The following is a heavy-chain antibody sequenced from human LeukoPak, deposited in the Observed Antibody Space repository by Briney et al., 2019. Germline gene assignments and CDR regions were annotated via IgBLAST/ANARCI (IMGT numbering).Heavy chain of an antibody. Sequence: GASVKVSCKASGGTFSSYAISWVRQAPGQGLEWMGVINPSGGSTGYAQKFQGRVTMTRDTSTSTVYMELSSLRSEDTAVYYCAKGGLITGTRPGLDYWGQGTLVTVSS. J-gene: IGHJ4*01. CDR1: GGTFSSYA. D-gene: IGHD1-20*01. CDR3: AKGGLITGTRPGLDY. V-gene: IGHV1-46*01. CDR2: INPSGGST.